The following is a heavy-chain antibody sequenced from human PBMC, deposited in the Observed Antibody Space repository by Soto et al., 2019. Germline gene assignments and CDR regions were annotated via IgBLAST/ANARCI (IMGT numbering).Heavy chain of an antibody. Sequence: PGGSLRLSCAASGFTFSNYGMHWVRQAPGKGLEWVAVIWYDGSNKYYADSVKGRFTISRDNSKNTLYLQMNSLRAEDTAVYYCATTWMQLWLTDYWGQGTLVTVSS. CDR1: GFTFSNYG. CDR2: IWYDGSNK. D-gene: IGHD5-18*01. CDR3: ATTWMQLWLTDY. V-gene: IGHV3-33*01. J-gene: IGHJ4*02.